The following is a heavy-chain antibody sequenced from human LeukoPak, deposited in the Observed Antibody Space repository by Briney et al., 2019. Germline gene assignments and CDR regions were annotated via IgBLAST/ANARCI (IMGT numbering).Heavy chain of an antibody. D-gene: IGHD5-12*01. V-gene: IGHV3-9*01. CDR1: GFTFDDYA. Sequence: GGSLRLSCAASGFTFDDYAMHWVRQAPGKGLEWVSGISWNSGSIGYADSVKGRFTISRDNAKNSLYLQMNSLRAEDTAVYYCARRGSGYDLVGYFDYWGQGTLVTVSS. CDR2: ISWNSGSI. J-gene: IGHJ4*02. CDR3: ARRGSGYDLVGYFDY.